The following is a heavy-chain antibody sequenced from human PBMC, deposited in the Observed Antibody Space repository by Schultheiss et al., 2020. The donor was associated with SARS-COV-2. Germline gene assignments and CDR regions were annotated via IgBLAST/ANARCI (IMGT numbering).Heavy chain of an antibody. V-gene: IGHV4-61*05. CDR1: GGSISSSSYY. CDR3: ASYYYGSGSYYNVPNYFDY. J-gene: IGHJ4*02. D-gene: IGHD3-10*01. CDR2: IYYSGST. Sequence: SETLSLTCTVSGGSISSSSYYWSWIRQHPGKGLEWIGYIYYSGSTNYNPSLKSRVTISVDTSKNQFSLKLSSVTAADTAVYYCASYYYGSGSYYNVPNYFDYWGQGTLVTVSS.